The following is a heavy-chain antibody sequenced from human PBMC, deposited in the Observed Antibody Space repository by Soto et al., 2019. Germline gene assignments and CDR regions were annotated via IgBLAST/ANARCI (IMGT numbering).Heavy chain of an antibody. J-gene: IGHJ6*01. CDR3: ATDWCGSDTVVVPHAPETEDYNVYFYSKDV. D-gene: IGHD2-2*01. CDR1: GYIFISHY. V-gene: IGHV1-46*01. Sequence: ASVKISCKASGYIFISHYIHWVRQAPGQGFEWMGIIKPNGDSTSYTQKFQGRVTMTRDTSTSTVYLELSSLRSEDTAVYYCATDWCGSDTVVVPHAPETEDYNVYFYSKDVWG. CDR2: IKPNGDST.